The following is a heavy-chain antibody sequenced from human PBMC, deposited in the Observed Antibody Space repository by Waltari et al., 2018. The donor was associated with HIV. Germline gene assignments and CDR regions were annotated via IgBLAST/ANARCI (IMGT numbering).Heavy chain of an antibody. Sequence: EVQLVESGGGLVQPGGSLRLSCAASGFTFSSYLMHWVRQAPGKGLVWVSRINSDGSSTSYADSVKGRFTISRDNAKNTLYLQMNSLRAEDTAVYYCARVGSSGYYLYYGMDVWGQGTTVTVSS. CDR3: ARVGSSGYYLYYGMDV. J-gene: IGHJ6*02. D-gene: IGHD3-22*01. V-gene: IGHV3-74*01. CDR2: INSDGSST. CDR1: GFTFSSYL.